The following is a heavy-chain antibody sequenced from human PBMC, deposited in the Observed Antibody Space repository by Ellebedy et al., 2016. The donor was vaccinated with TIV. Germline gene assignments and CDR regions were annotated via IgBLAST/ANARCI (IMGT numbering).Heavy chain of an antibody. Sequence: GESLKISCKTSGYSFSYYWINWVRHVPGKGLEWMGQIDPGDSFTNYNPSFHGHVTISADKSINTAYLQWSSLRASDTAIYFCARSAGGVVITRGFDFWGQGTLVTVSS. CDR1: GYSFSYYW. CDR3: ARSAGGVVITRGFDF. J-gene: IGHJ4*02. CDR2: IDPGDSFT. D-gene: IGHD2-21*01. V-gene: IGHV5-10-1*01.